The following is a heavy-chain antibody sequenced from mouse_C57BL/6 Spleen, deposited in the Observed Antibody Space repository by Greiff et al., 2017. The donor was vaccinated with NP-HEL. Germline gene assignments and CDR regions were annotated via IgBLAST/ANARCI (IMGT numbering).Heavy chain of an antibody. J-gene: IGHJ2*01. CDR2: IHPNSGST. CDR1: GYTFTSYW. CDR3: ARMDYSNYGRDFDY. D-gene: IGHD2-5*01. Sequence: QVQLKESGAELVKPGASVKLSCKASGYTFTSYWMHWVKQRPGQGLEWIGMIHPNSGSTNYNEKFKSKATLTVDKSSSTAYMQLSSLTSEDSAVYYCARMDYSNYGRDFDYWGQGTTLTVSS. V-gene: IGHV1-64*01.